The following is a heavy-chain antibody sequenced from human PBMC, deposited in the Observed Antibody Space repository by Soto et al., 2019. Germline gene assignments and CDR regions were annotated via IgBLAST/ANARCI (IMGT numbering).Heavy chain of an antibody. J-gene: IGHJ4*02. CDR1: GFTFDDYA. CDR2: ISWNSGSI. CDR3: AKVGGYSYAELDY. D-gene: IGHD5-18*01. Sequence: EVQLVESGGGLVQPGRSLRLSCAASGFTFDDYAMHWVRQAPGKGLEWVSGISWNSGSIGYAESVEGRFTISRDNAKNSLFLEMNSLIPEDTALYYCAKVGGYSYAELDYWGQGTLVTVSS. V-gene: IGHV3-9*01.